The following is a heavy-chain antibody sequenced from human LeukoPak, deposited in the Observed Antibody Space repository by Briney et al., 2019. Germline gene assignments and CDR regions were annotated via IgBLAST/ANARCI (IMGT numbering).Heavy chain of an antibody. CDR2: ISAYNGNT. D-gene: IGHD3-10*01. CDR1: GYTFTSYG. Sequence: ASVKVSCKASGYTFTSYGISWVRQAPGQGLEWMGWISAYNGNTNYAQKLQGRVTMTTDTSTSTAYMELRSLRSDDTAVYYCARDQMEAEGSGNLYYYYGMDVWGQGTTVTVSS. CDR3: ARDQMEAEGSGNLYYYYGMDV. J-gene: IGHJ6*02. V-gene: IGHV1-18*01.